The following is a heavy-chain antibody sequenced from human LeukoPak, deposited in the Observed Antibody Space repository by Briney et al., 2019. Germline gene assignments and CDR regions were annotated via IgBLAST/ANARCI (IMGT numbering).Heavy chain of an antibody. CDR2: IYSGGGT. CDR3: ARDTYCSGGSCYQNAFDI. Sequence: GGSLRLSCAASGFTVSSYYMSWVRQAPGKGLEWVSVIYSGGGTYYADSVKGRFTISRDNSKDTLYLQMNSLRAEDTAVYYCARDTYCSGGSCYQNAFDIWGQGTMVTVSS. V-gene: IGHV3-53*01. J-gene: IGHJ3*02. CDR1: GFTVSSYY. D-gene: IGHD2-15*01.